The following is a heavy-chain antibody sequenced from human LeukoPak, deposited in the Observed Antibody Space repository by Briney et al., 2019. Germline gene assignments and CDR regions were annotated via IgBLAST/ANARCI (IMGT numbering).Heavy chain of an antibody. V-gene: IGHV3-30-3*01. CDR3: ARLRSKYWFDP. D-gene: IGHD4-11*01. J-gene: IGHJ5*02. CDR1: GFTFSSYA. Sequence: GGSLRLSCAASGFTFSSYAMHWVRQAPGKGLEWVAVISYDGSNKYYADSVKGRFTISRDNSKNTLYLQMNSLRADDTAVYYCARLRSKYWFDPWGQGTLVTVSS. CDR2: ISYDGSNK.